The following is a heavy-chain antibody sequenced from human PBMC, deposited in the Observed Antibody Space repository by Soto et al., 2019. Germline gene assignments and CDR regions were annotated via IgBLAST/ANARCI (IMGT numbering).Heavy chain of an antibody. D-gene: IGHD5-18*01. CDR1: GGSITSNNW. CDR2: IYHSGSI. V-gene: IGHV4-4*02. CDR3: ARAARRYSYFDY. Sequence: SETLSLTCAVSGGSITSNNWWSWVRQPPGKGLEWIGEIYHSGSINYNPSLSSRVTISVDKSKNHFSLNLISVTAADTAVYYCARAARRYSYFDYWGQGTLVTVSA. J-gene: IGHJ4*02.